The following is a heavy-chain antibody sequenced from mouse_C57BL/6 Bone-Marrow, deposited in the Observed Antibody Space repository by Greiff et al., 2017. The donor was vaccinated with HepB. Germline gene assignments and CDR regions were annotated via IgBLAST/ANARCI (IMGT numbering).Heavy chain of an antibody. CDR1: GFTFSSYA. CDR3: GRERGTRAMEY. D-gene: IGHD3-3*01. V-gene: IGHV5-4*01. CDR2: ISDGGSYT. Sequence: EVMLVESGGGLVKPGGSLKLSCAASGFTFSSYAMSWVRQTPEKRLEWVATISDGGSYTYYPDNVKGRFTISRDNAKNNLYLQMSHLKSEDTAMYYCGRERGTRAMEYWGQGTSVTVAS. J-gene: IGHJ4*01.